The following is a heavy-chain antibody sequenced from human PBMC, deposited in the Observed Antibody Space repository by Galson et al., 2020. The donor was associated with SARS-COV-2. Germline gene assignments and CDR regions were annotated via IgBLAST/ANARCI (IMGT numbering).Heavy chain of an antibody. J-gene: IGHJ1*01. CDR1: GFTFSSSA. CDR2: IRGRGGTT. D-gene: IGHD6-19*01. V-gene: IGHV3-23*01. Sequence: GGSLRLSCAASGFTFSSSAMSWVRQAPGKGLEWVSEIRGRGGTTYYTDSVKGRFTISRDTSKNTLYLQMNSLRADDTAIYYCAKGAPVTGRTYEYFHHWGQGTLVTVSS. CDR3: AKGAPVTGRTYEYFHH.